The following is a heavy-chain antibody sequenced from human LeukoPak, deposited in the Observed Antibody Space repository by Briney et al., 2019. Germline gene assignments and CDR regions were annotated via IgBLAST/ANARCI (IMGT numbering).Heavy chain of an antibody. Sequence: VASVKVSCKASGGTFSSYAISWVRQAPGQGLEWMGGIIPIFGTANYAQKFQGRVTIAADKSTSTAYMELSSLRSEDTAVYYCARDLVHSSSWYGNFDYGGQGTLVTVSS. J-gene: IGHJ4*02. CDR3: ARDLVHSSSWYGNFDY. CDR1: GGTFSSYA. CDR2: IIPIFGTA. D-gene: IGHD6-13*01. V-gene: IGHV1-69*06.